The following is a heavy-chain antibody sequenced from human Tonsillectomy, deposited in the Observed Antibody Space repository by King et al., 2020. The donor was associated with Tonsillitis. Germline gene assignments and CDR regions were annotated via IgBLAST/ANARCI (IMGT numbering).Heavy chain of an antibody. V-gene: IGHV3-13*04. CDR1: GFTFSGKD. CDR3: ARGGTLGTGFGLYFQH. CDR2: IGSGGDR. D-gene: IGHD2-8*02. Sequence: VQLVESGGGLVEPGGSLRLSCVASGFTFSGKDMHWVRQTIGKGLEWVSAIGSGGDRYYQGSVKGRFTISRENVQNSLYLQMNSLRAEDTAVYYCARGGTLGTGFGLYFQHWGLGTLVTVSS. J-gene: IGHJ1*01.